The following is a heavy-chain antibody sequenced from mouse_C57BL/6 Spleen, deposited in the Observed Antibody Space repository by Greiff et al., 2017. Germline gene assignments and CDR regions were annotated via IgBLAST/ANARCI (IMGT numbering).Heavy chain of an antibody. CDR3: ARGSAYYSKAMDD. Sequence: EVQRVESVAELVRPGASVKLSCTASGFNIKNTYMHWVKQRPEQGLEWIGRIDPANGNTKYAPKFQGKATITADTSSNTAYLQLSSLTSEDTAIYYCARGSAYYSKAMDDWGQGTSVTVSS. CDR1: GFNIKNTY. J-gene: IGHJ4*01. V-gene: IGHV14-3*01. D-gene: IGHD2-5*01. CDR2: IDPANGNT.